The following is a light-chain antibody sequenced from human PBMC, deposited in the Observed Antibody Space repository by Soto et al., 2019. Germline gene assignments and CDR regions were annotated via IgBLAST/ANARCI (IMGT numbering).Light chain of an antibody. CDR2: EVS. V-gene: IGLV2-14*01. Sequence: QSVLTQPASVSGSPGQSITISCTGTSSDVGTNNYVSWYQQHPGKAPKLMIYEVSDRPSGISSRFSGSKSGNTASLTISGLQTEDEADYYCSSYTSSSTLFGTGTKLTVL. CDR1: SSDVGTNNY. CDR3: SSYTSSSTL. J-gene: IGLJ1*01.